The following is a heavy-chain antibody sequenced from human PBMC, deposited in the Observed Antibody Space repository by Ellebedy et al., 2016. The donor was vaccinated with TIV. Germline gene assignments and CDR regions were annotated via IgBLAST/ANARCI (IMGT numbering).Heavy chain of an antibody. CDR1: GFTFSNAW. CDR3: AKGRGGGSDSSAPRYYFDY. J-gene: IGHJ4*02. V-gene: IGHV3-23*01. Sequence: GESLKISCAASGFTFSNAWMSWVRQAPGKGLEWVSHFSDSTYYADSVKGRFTISRDNSKNTLYLQMNSLRADDTAIYYCAKGRGGGSDSSAPRYYFDYWGLGTLVTVSS. CDR2: FSDST. D-gene: IGHD3-22*01.